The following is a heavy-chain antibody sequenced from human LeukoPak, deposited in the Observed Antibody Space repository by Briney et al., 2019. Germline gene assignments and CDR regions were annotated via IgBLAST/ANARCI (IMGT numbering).Heavy chain of an antibody. Sequence: SESLSLTCTVSGGSINSDGYYWSWIRQHPGKGLEWVGYIYYSGSTYYNPSLKSRVTISIDTSKSQFSLRLSSVTAADTAVYYCAREVRPGTLDSWGQGTLVTVSS. D-gene: IGHD1-1*01. CDR1: GGSINSDGYY. CDR2: IYYSGST. V-gene: IGHV4-31*03. J-gene: IGHJ4*02. CDR3: AREVRPGTLDS.